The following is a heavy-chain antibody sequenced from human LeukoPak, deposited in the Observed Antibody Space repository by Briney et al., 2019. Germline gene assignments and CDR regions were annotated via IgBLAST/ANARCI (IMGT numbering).Heavy chain of an antibody. J-gene: IGHJ4*02. CDR1: GFTFSSYG. V-gene: IGHV3-30*03. CDR2: ISYDGSNK. D-gene: IGHD4/OR15-4a*01. CDR3: ARPLTYNYFDH. Sequence: PGRSLRLSCAASGFTFSSYGMHWVRQAPGKGLEWVAVISYDGSNKYYADSVKGRFTISRDNSKNTLYLQMNSLRAEDTAVYYCARPLTYNYFDHWGQGTLVTVSS.